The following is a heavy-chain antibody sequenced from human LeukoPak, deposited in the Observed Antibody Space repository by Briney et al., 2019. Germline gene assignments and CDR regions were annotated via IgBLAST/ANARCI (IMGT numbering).Heavy chain of an antibody. V-gene: IGHV4-59*01. D-gene: IGHD1-1*01. J-gene: IGHJ5*02. CDR2: IYYSGST. Sequence: SETLSLTCTVSGGSISSYYWSWIRQPPGKGLEWIGYIYYSGSTNYNPSLKSRVTISVDTSKNQFSLKLSSVTAADTAVYYCARVHDPPRWFDPWGQGTLVTVSS. CDR3: ARVHDPPRWFDP. CDR1: GGSISSYY.